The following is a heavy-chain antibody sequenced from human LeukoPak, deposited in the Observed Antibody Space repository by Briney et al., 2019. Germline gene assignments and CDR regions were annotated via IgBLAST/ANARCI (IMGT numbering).Heavy chain of an antibody. J-gene: IGHJ4*02. CDR2: ISHSGNT. V-gene: IGHV4-59*02. CDR3: ARVYYYDSSGYPDY. CDR1: GGAVNSYY. Sequence: SETLSLTCTVSGGAVNSYYWSWIRQTPGKGLEWIGYISHSGNTDYAPSLKSRVTMSLDTSKNQFALKLSSVTAADTALYYCARVYYYDSSGYPDYWGQGTLVTVSS. D-gene: IGHD3-22*01.